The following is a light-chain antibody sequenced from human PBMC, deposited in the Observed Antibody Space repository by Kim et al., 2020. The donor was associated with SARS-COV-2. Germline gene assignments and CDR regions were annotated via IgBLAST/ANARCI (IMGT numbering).Light chain of an antibody. Sequence: ASVGDRVTITGRASQSVSTWLAWYQQKPGEAPKLLISDASTLESGVPSRFSGSGSETEFTLTISSLQSDDFATYYFQEYSSYLRTFGPGTKVDIK. CDR1: QSVSTW. J-gene: IGKJ1*01. CDR2: DAS. CDR3: QEYSSYLRT. V-gene: IGKV1-5*01.